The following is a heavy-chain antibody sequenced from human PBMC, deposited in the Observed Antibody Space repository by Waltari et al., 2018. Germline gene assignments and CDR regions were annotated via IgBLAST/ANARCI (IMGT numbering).Heavy chain of an antibody. J-gene: IGHJ6*02. D-gene: IGHD6-13*01. V-gene: IGHV4-61*02. CDR2: IYTSGST. CDR3: AREPEAGYSSSWYYYYVMDV. Sequence: QVQLQESGPGLVKPSQTLSLTCTVSGGSISSGSYYWSWIRQPAGKGLEWIGRIYTSGSTNYNPSLKSRVTISVDTSKNQFSLKLSSVTAADTAVYYCAREPEAGYSSSWYYYYVMDVWGQGTTVTVSS. CDR1: GGSISSGSYY.